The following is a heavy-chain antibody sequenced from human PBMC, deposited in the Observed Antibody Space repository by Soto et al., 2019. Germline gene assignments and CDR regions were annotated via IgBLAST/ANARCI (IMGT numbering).Heavy chain of an antibody. D-gene: IGHD5-12*01. V-gene: IGHV3-23*01. Sequence: GGSLRLSCAASGFTFSSYAMSWVRQAPGKGLEWVSAISGSGGSTYYADSVRGRFTISRDNPKNTLFLQMNSLRADDTAVYYCARVLRGYSGFEDYYDYWGQGALVTVSS. J-gene: IGHJ4*02. CDR3: ARVLRGYSGFEDYYDY. CDR1: GFTFSSYA. CDR2: ISGSGGST.